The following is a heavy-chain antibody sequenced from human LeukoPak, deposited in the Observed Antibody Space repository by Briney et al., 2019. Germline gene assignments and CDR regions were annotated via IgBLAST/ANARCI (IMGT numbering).Heavy chain of an antibody. CDR3: ARGLRYFDWLFDY. CDR2: INHNSGGT. Sequence: GASVKVSCKASGYTFTGYYMHWVRQAPGQGLEWMGWINHNSGGTNYAQKFQGRVTMTRDTSISTAYMELSRLRSDDTAVYYCARGLRYFDWLFDYWGQGTLVTVSS. J-gene: IGHJ4*02. CDR1: GYTFTGYY. D-gene: IGHD3-9*01. V-gene: IGHV1-2*02.